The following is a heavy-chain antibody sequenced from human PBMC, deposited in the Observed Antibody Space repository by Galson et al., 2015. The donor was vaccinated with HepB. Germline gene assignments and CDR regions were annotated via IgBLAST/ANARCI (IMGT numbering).Heavy chain of an antibody. V-gene: IGHV1-18*01. CDR2: INPYNGKS. CDR3: ARGGAMARSHYTESFDY. D-gene: IGHD3-3*01. Sequence: INWVRQAPGQGLEWMGWINPYNGKSNCPQKLQGRVSMTTDSSTSTAYMDLRGLRSGDTAVYYCARGGAMARSHYTESFDYWGQGTLVTVSS. J-gene: IGHJ4*02.